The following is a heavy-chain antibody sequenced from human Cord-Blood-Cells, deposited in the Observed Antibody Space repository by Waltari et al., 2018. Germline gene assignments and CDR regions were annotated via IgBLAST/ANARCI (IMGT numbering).Heavy chain of an antibody. CDR1: GFSLSTSGVG. CDR2: IYWDDDK. Sequence: QITLKESGPTLVKPTQTLTPTCTFSGFSLSTSGVGVGWIRQPPGKALEWLALIYWDDDKRYSPSLKSRLTITKDTSKNQVVLTMTNMDPVDTATYYCAHVLRYYDFWSGYYFDYWGQGTLVTVSS. V-gene: IGHV2-5*02. CDR3: AHVLRYYDFWSGYYFDY. J-gene: IGHJ4*02. D-gene: IGHD3-3*01.